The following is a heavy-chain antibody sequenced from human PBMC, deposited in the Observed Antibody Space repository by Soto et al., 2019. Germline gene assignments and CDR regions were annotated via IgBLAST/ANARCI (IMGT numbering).Heavy chain of an antibody. V-gene: IGHV3-7*01. CDR2: IRQDGSET. Sequence: ELQLVESGGGLVQPGGSLRLSCTVSGFIFRNYWMAWARQAPGKGLQWVAVIRQDGSETHYVDSVRGRFTISRDNAKNSLYLDMNSQRADDTAIYYCTRDWDYWGQGILVSVSS. CDR3: TRDWDY. CDR1: GFIFRNYW. J-gene: IGHJ4*02.